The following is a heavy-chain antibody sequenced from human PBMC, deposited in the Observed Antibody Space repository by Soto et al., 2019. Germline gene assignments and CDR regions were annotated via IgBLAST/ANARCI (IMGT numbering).Heavy chain of an antibody. J-gene: IGHJ5*02. D-gene: IGHD3-16*02. CDR3: ARGRGVWGSYHYNWFDP. Sequence: SETLSLTCAVYGGSFSGYYWSWIRQPPGKGLEWIGEINHSGSTNYNPSLKSRVTISVDTSKNQFSLKLTSVTAADTAVYYCARGRGVWGSYHYNWFDPWGQGTLVTVSS. CDR1: GGSFSGYY. CDR2: INHSGST. V-gene: IGHV4-34*01.